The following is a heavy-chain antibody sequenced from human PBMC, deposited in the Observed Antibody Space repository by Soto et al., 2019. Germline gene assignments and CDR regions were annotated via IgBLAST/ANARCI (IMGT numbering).Heavy chain of an antibody. V-gene: IGHV3-30*03. D-gene: IGHD3-9*01. CDR3: AINDILTGYPGFDP. J-gene: IGHJ5*02. Sequence: PGGSLRLSCAASGFTFSNSGFHWVRQAPGKGLEWVAVISYDGGHKYYTDSVNGRFTISRDNSKNTVSLQMNNLRPDDTAVYYCAINDILTGYPGFDPWCQGNLVTVSS. CDR2: ISYDGGHK. CDR1: GFTFSNSG.